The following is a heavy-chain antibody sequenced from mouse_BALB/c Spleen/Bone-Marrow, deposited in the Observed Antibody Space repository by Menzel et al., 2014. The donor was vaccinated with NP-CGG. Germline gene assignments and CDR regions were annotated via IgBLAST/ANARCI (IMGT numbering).Heavy chain of an antibody. Sequence: EVQLVESGGGLVKPGGSLKLSSAASGFTFSDYYMYWVRQTPEKRLEWVATISDGGSYTYYPDSVKGRFTISRDNAKNNLYLQMSSLKSEDTAMYYCARGSSYFDYWGQGTTLTVSS. CDR3: ARGSSYFDY. V-gene: IGHV5-4*02. J-gene: IGHJ2*01. CDR1: GFTFSDYY. CDR2: ISDGGSYT. D-gene: IGHD1-1*01.